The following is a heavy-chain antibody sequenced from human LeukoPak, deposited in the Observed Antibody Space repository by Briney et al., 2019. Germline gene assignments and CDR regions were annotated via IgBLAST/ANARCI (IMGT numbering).Heavy chain of an antibody. D-gene: IGHD1-26*01. V-gene: IGHV4-34*01. CDR3: ARGTARFGVGAYGD. CDR2: INHSGST. Sequence: PSETLSLTCAVYGGSFSGYYWSWIRQSPGKGLEWIGEINHSGSTNYNPSLKSRVTISVDTSKNQFSLKLSSVTAADTAVYYCARGTARFGVGAYGDWGQGTLVTVSS. J-gene: IGHJ4*02. CDR1: GGSFSGYY.